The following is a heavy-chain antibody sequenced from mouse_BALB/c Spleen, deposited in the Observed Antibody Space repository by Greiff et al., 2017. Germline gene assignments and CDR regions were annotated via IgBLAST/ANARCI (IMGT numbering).Heavy chain of an antibody. CDR2: IYPSDSYT. D-gene: IGHD1-2*01. V-gene: IGHV1-69*02. Sequence: QVQLQQPGAELVRPGASVKLSCKASGYTFTSYWINWVKQRPGQGLEWTGNIYPSDSYTNYNQKFKDKATLTVDKSSSTAYMQLSSPTSEDSAVYYCTRETLLRPFDYWGQGTTLTVSS. CDR3: TRETLLRPFDY. CDR1: GYTFTSYW. J-gene: IGHJ2*01.